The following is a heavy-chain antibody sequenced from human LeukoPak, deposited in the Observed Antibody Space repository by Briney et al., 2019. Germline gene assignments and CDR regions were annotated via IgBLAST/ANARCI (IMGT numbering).Heavy chain of an antibody. D-gene: IGHD3-10*01. V-gene: IGHV3-11*01. CDR1: GFTFSDYY. CDR2: ISSSGSTI. Sequence: GGSLRLSCAASGFTFSDYYMSWIRQAPGKGLEWVSYISSSGSTIYYADSVKGRFTISRDNAKNSLYLQMNSLRAEDTAVYYCARAIYYGSGIYYGMDVWGQGTTVTASS. J-gene: IGHJ6*02. CDR3: ARAIYYGSGIYYGMDV.